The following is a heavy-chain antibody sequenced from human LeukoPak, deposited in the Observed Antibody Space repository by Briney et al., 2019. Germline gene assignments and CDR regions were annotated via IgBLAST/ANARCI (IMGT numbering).Heavy chain of an antibody. D-gene: IGHD1-26*01. V-gene: IGHV4-34*01. CDR2: INHSGST. CDR1: GGSFSGYY. J-gene: IGHJ3*02. Sequence: SETLSLTCAVYGGSFSGYYWSWIRQPPGKGLEWIGEINHSGSTNYNPSLKSRVTISVDTSKNQFSLKLSSVTAADTAVYYCARVSLVGATVDIWGQGTMVTVSS. CDR3: ARVSLVGATVDI.